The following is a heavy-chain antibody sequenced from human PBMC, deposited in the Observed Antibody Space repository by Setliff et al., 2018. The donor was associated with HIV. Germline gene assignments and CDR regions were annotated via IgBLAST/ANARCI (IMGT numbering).Heavy chain of an antibody. Sequence: PSETLSLTCTVSGYSISSGYYWSWIRQPAGKGLEWIGRLYTSRSTNYNPSLKSRVTMSVDTSKNQFSLNLNSVTAADTAVYYCARTLSTMVKTDGYYDYYYMDVWGKGTTVTVSS. CDR1: GYSISSGYY. CDR2: LYTSRST. J-gene: IGHJ6*03. CDR3: ARTLSTMVKTDGYYDYYYMDV. V-gene: IGHV4-4*07. D-gene: IGHD3-10*01.